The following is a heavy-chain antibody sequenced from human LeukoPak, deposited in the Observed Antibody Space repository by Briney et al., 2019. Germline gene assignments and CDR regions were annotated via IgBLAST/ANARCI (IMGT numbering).Heavy chain of an antibody. CDR1: GFTFSSYW. D-gene: IGHD3-22*01. V-gene: IGHV3-7*04. J-gene: IGHJ4*02. CDR2: IKQDGSEK. Sequence: GGSLRLSCAASGFTFSSYWMSWVRQAPGKGLEWVANIKQDGSEKYYVDSVKGRFTISRDNAKNSLYLQMNSLRAEDTAVYYCARAYYYDSSGYGFDYWGQGTLVTVSS. CDR3: ARAYYYDSSGYGFDY.